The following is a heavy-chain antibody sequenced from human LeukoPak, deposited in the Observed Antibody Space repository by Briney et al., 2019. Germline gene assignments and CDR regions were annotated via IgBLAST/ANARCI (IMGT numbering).Heavy chain of an antibody. V-gene: IGHV3-53*01. CDR1: GFSVSRNY. CDR2: FYSGGST. D-gene: IGHD3-10*01. CDR3: ARDSYYGSGSYYRYTFDC. Sequence: GGSLRLSCAASGFSVSRNYMSWVRQAPGKGLEWVSVFYSGGSTYYADSVKGRFTISRDNSKNTLYLQMNSLRAEDTAVYYCARDSYYGSGSYYRYTFDCWGQGTLVTVSS. J-gene: IGHJ4*02.